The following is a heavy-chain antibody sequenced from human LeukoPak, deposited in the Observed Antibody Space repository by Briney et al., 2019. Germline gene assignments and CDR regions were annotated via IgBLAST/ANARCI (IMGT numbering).Heavy chain of an antibody. CDR2: ISYDGSNK. CDR3: AKDFFDY. Sequence: PGGSLRLSCAASGFTFSSYGMHWVRQAPGKGLEWVAVISYDGSNKYYADSVKGRFTISRDNSKNTLYLQMNGLRAEDTAVYYCAKDFFDYWGQGTLVTVSS. CDR1: GFTFSSYG. J-gene: IGHJ4*02. V-gene: IGHV3-30*18.